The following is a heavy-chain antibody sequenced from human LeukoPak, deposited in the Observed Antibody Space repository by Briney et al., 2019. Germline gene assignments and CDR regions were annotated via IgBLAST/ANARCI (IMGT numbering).Heavy chain of an antibody. Sequence: GGSLRLSCAASGFTFSSYEMNWVRRAPGKGLEWVSYISSSGSTIYYANSVKGRFTISRDNSKNTLYLQMNSLRAEDTAVYYCAKEVTLPTYYYDSSGYLGGYYWGQGTLVTVSS. CDR1: GFTFSSYE. J-gene: IGHJ4*02. CDR2: ISSSGSTI. D-gene: IGHD3-22*01. V-gene: IGHV3-48*03. CDR3: AKEVTLPTYYYDSSGYLGGYY.